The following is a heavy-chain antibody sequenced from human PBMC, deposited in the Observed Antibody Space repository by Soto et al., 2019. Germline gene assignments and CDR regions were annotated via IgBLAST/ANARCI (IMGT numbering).Heavy chain of an antibody. CDR3: AKDEQWLDVHFDY. J-gene: IGHJ4*02. V-gene: IGHV3-23*01. CDR1: GFTFSSYE. Sequence: PVGSLRLSCAASGFTFSSYEMNWVCQAPGKGLEWVSISSASGGSTYHADSVKGRFSISRDNSKNTLYLQMTRLRTEDTAVYYCAKDEQWLDVHFDYWGQGALVTVSS. CDR2: SSASGGST. D-gene: IGHD6-19*01.